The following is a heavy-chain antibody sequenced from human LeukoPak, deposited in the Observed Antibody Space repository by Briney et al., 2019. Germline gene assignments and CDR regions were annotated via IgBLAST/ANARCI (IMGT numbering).Heavy chain of an antibody. D-gene: IGHD2-15*01. J-gene: IGHJ4*02. CDR1: EFTFPMYW. CDR2: IKQDGSEK. CDR3: AKGYCSGGSCYYFDY. V-gene: IGHV3-7*01. Sequence: GGSLRLSCAASEFTFPMYWMTWVRQAPGKGLEWVADIKQDGSEKYFVDSVKGRFTISRDNAKNSLYLQMNSLRAEDSAVYYCAKGYCSGGSCYYFDYWGQGTLVTVSS.